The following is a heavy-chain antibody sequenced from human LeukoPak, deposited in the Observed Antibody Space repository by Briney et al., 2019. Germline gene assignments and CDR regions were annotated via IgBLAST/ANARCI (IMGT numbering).Heavy chain of an antibody. CDR1: GYTLTELS. Sequence: ASVKVSCKVSGYTLTELSMHWVRQALGKGLEWMGGFDPEDGETIYAQKFQGRVTMTEDTSTDTAYMELSSLRSEDTAVYYCATTMVAGTSYWFDPWGQGTLVTVSS. D-gene: IGHD6-19*01. CDR2: FDPEDGET. CDR3: ATTMVAGTSYWFDP. V-gene: IGHV1-24*01. J-gene: IGHJ5*02.